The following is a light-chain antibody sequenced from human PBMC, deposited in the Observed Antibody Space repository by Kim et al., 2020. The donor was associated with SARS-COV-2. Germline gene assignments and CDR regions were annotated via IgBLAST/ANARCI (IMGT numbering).Light chain of an antibody. CDR3: QQYYGTPYT. CDR1: QSVLFSPNNKNY. J-gene: IGKJ2*01. V-gene: IGKV4-1*01. CDR2: WAS. Sequence: DIVMTQSPDSLAVSLGERATINCKSSQSVLFSPNNKNYLSWFQQRPGQAPKLLIYWASTRISGVPDRFSGSGSGTDFTLTISSLQAEDVVVYYCQQYYGTPYTFGQGTKLEI.